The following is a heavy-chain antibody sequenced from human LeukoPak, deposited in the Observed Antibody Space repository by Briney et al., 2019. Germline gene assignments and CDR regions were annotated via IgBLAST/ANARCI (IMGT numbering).Heavy chain of an antibody. Sequence: SETLSLTCTVSGGSIGSYYWSRIRQPPGKGLEWIGYIYYSGSTNYNPSLKSRVTISVDTSKNQFSLKLSSVTAADTAVYYCARGSGGSSNWFDPWGQGTLVTVSS. CDR2: IYYSGST. CDR1: GGSIGSYY. D-gene: IGHD2-15*01. V-gene: IGHV4-59*08. J-gene: IGHJ5*02. CDR3: ARGSGGSSNWFDP.